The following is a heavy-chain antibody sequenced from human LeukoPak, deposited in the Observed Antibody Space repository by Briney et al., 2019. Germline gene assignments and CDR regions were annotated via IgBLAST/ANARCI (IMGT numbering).Heavy chain of an antibody. CDR1: GGTFSSYA. CDR3: ARGWLSETTVLTPYNY. J-gene: IGHJ4*02. V-gene: IGHV1-69*13. CDR2: IIPIFGTA. Sequence: GASVKVSCKASGGTFSSYAISWVRQAPGQGLEWMGGIIPIFGTANYAQKFQGRVTITADESTSTAYMELSSLRSEDTAVYYCARGWLSETTVLTPYNYWGQGTLVTVSS. D-gene: IGHD4-23*01.